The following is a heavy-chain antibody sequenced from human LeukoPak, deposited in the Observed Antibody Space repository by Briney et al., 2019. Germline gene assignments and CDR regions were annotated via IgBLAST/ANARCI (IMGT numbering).Heavy chain of an antibody. CDR1: GVTFSSYA. CDR3: AKLLNNRYFDSNFDY. J-gene: IGHJ4*02. Sequence: GGSLRLSCAASGVTFSSYAMSWVRQAPGKGLEWVSSISGSGGGTYCADSVKGRFTISRDNSKNMLYLQMNSLRAEDTAVYYCAKLLNNRYFDSNFDYWGQGTLVTVSS. V-gene: IGHV3-23*01. D-gene: IGHD3-9*01. CDR2: ISGSGGGT.